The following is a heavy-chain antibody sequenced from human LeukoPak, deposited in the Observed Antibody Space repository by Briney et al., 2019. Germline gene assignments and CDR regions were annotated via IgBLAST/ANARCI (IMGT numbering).Heavy chain of an antibody. CDR3: ARDPGVVVVAASYYYGMDV. Sequence: TGGPLRLSCAASGFTVSSNYMSWVRQAPGKGLEWVSVIYSGGSTYYADSVKGRFTISRDNSKNTLYLQMNSLRAEDTAVYYCARDPGVVVVAASYYYGMDVWGQGTTVTVSS. D-gene: IGHD2-15*01. CDR1: GFTVSSNY. J-gene: IGHJ6*02. CDR2: IYSGGST. V-gene: IGHV3-53*01.